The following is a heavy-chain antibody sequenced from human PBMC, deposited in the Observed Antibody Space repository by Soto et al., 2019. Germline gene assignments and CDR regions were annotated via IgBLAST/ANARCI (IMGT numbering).Heavy chain of an antibody. CDR1: GYTFTNYG. Sequence: KVSWKASGYTFTNYGISWVRQHPGQGLEWMGWINVYNGNTKYAQKVQGRVTMTTDTSTSTAYMELRSLRSDDTAVYYCARGVGSGSYYNQYNWFDPWGQGTLVTVSS. CDR3: ARGVGSGSYYNQYNWFDP. V-gene: IGHV1-18*01. D-gene: IGHD3-10*01. J-gene: IGHJ5*02. CDR2: INVYNGNT.